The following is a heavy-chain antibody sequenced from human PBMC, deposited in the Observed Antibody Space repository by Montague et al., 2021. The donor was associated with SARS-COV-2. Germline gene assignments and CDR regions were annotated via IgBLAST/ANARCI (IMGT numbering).Heavy chain of an antibody. J-gene: IGHJ4*02. D-gene: IGHD1-1*01. CDR1: GGSFSDYH. Sequence: SETLSLTCALYGGSFSDYHWTWIRQSPGGGLEWIGQINYGGSTKYNPSFRSRVTISIDTSKNQFSLKLTSVTAADTAVYYCARGAPGYWGQGTLVTVSS. V-gene: IGHV4-34*01. CDR2: INYGGST. CDR3: ARGAPGY.